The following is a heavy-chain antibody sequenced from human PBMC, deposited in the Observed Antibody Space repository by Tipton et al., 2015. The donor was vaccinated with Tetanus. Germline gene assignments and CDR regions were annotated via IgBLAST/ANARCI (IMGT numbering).Heavy chain of an antibody. V-gene: IGHV4-39*07. D-gene: IGHD3-10*01. CDR1: GGSVSNSDYY. CDR2: IWYDGSA. Sequence: TLSLTCTVSGGSVSNSDYYWGWIRQSPGKGLEWIGSIWYDGSAYYNPSLKSRVTISVDTSKNQFSLKLNSVTAADTAVYYCARDRDYYGSGSRGMDVWGQGTRVTVSS. J-gene: IGHJ6*02. CDR3: ARDRDYYGSGSRGMDV.